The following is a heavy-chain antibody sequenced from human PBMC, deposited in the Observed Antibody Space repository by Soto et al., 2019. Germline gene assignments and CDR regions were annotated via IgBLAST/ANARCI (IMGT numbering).Heavy chain of an antibody. CDR1: GFTFDDYA. CDR3: AKDLGYCSGGSCTLGSAFDI. D-gene: IGHD2-15*01. V-gene: IGHV3-9*01. Sequence: GGSLRLSCAASGFTFDDYAMHWVRQAPGKGLEWVSGISWNSGSIGYADSVKGRFTISRDNAKNSLYLQMNSLRAEDTALYYCAKDLGYCSGGSCTLGSAFDIWGQGTMVTVSS. CDR2: ISWNSGSI. J-gene: IGHJ3*02.